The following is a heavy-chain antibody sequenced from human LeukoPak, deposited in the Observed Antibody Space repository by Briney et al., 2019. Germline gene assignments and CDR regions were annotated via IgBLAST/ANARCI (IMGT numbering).Heavy chain of an antibody. CDR2: ISWNSGSI. J-gene: IGHJ6*02. D-gene: IGHD2-15*01. V-gene: IGHV3-9*01. Sequence: PGGSLRLSCAASGFTFSSYAMSWVRQAPGKGLEWVSGISWNSGSIGYADSVKGRFTISRDNAKNSLYLQMNSLRAEDTALYYCAKAEGYCSGGSCYSDYYYGMDVWGQGTTVTVSS. CDR3: AKAEGYCSGGSCYSDYYYGMDV. CDR1: GFTFSSYA.